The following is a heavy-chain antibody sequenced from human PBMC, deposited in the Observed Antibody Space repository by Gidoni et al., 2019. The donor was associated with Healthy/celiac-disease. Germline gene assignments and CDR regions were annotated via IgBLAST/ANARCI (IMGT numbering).Heavy chain of an antibody. Sequence: QVQLQESGPGLVTPSETLSLTCTVSGGSVSTGSYYWSWIRQPPGNGLEWIGYIYYSGSPNYNPSLKSRVTISVDTSKNQFSLKLSSVTAADTAVYYCARDGTVTPGFDYWGQGTLVTVSS. CDR3: ARDGTVTPGFDY. CDR1: GGSVSTGSYY. J-gene: IGHJ4*02. CDR2: IYYSGSP. D-gene: IGHD4-17*01. V-gene: IGHV4-61*01.